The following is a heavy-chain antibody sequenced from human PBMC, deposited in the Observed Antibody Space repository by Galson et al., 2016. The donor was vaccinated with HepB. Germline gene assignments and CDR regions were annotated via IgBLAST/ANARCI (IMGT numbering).Heavy chain of an antibody. CDR1: GFTFSSYP. CDR3: ASMGGGSGSWYKD. V-gene: IGHV3-23*01. J-gene: IGHJ4*02. Sequence: SLRLSCAASGFTFSSYPMSWVRQAPGKGLEWVSRISGSGDTTNYADSVRGRFTISRDNSKSTLFLQLSSLRAGDTAVYYGASMGGGSGSWYKDWGQGYLVTVSS. D-gene: IGHD6-13*01. CDR2: ISGSGDTT.